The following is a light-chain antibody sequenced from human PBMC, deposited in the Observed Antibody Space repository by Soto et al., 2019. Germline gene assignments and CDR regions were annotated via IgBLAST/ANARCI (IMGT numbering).Light chain of an antibody. Sequence: DIQLTQSPSFLSASVGDRVTITCRASQVISNYLAWYQQKPGKAPKLLIYAASTLQNGVPSRFSGSGSGTEFTLTIGSLQPEDSATYYCQQLNSYITFGQGTRLEIK. CDR2: AAS. CDR3: QQLNSYIT. J-gene: IGKJ5*01. CDR1: QVISNY. V-gene: IGKV1-9*01.